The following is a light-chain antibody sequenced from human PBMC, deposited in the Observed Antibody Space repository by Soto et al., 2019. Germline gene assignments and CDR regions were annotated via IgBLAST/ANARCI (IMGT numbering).Light chain of an antibody. J-gene: IGLJ3*02. CDR3: VLYMGGGIWV. CDR1: SGSVSTTYY. V-gene: IGLV8-61*01. CDR2: STN. Sequence: QTVVTQEPSFSVSPGRTVTLTCGLSSGSVSTTYYPSWFQQTPGQAPRTLIYSTNTRSSGVPDRFSGSILGSKAALTITGAQADDESDYYCVLYMGGGIWVFGGGTKLTVL.